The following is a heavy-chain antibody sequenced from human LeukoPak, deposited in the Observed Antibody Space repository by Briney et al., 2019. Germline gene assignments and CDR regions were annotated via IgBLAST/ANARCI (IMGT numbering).Heavy chain of an antibody. CDR1: GFTFSSYW. CDR3: ATDRGHAFAI. Sequence: GGSLRLSCAASGFTFSSYWMHWVRQAPGKGLVWVSRIYSDGSGTSYAESVKGRFTISRDNAKNTLFLQMNSLTAEDTAVYYCATDRGHAFAIWGQGAMVTVS. V-gene: IGHV3-74*01. J-gene: IGHJ3*02. D-gene: IGHD3-10*01. CDR2: IYSDGSGT.